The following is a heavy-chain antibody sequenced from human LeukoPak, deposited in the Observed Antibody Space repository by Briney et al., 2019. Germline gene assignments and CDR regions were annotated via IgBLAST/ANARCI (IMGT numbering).Heavy chain of an antibody. CDR1: GGTFSSYA. D-gene: IGHD2-8*02. J-gene: IGHJ5*02. CDR2: INPSGGST. CDR3: ARGLVSFDP. V-gene: IGHV1-46*03. Sequence: ASVKVSCKASGGTFSSYAISWVRQAPGQGLEWMGIINPSGGSTSYAQKFQGRVTMTRDTSTSTVYMELSSLRSEDTAVYYCARGLVSFDPWGQGTLVTVSS.